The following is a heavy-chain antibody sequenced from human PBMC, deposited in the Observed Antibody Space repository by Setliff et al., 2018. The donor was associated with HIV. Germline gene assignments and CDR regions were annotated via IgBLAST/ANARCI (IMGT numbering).Heavy chain of an antibody. V-gene: IGHV3-74*01. CDR1: GFTLSNFW. J-gene: IGHJ4*02. Sequence: PGGSLRLSCAVSGFTLSNFWMHWVRQAPGKGLVWVSRINNDGSSATYADSVKGRFTISRDNAKNSLYLQMNSLRAEDTAVYYCARASYYYDSSGWVDYWGQGTLVTVS. CDR2: INNDGSSA. CDR3: ARASYYYDSSGWVDY. D-gene: IGHD3-22*01.